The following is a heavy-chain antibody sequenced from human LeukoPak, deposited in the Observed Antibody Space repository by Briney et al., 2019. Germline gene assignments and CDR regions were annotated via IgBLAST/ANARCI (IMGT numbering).Heavy chain of an antibody. J-gene: IGHJ4*02. D-gene: IGHD6-13*01. Sequence: PGGSLRLSCAASGSTFSSYWMHWVRQAPGKGLVWVSRINSDGSSTSYADSVKGRFTISRDNAKNTLYLQMNSLRAEDTAVYYCARGAAAGTLGKWGQGTLVTVSS. CDR1: GSTFSSYW. V-gene: IGHV3-74*01. CDR2: INSDGSST. CDR3: ARGAAAGTLGK.